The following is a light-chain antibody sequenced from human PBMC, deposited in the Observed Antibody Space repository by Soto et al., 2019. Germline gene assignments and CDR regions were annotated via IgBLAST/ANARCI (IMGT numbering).Light chain of an antibody. CDR3: QQVYSTPTYT. CDR2: AAS. V-gene: IGKV1-39*01. CDR1: QSISTY. Sequence: DIQMTQSPSSLSASVGDRVSITCRASQSISTYLNWYQQKPGKAPKVLIYAASTLQSGVPSRFSGSGSGTEFTLIINSLQPEDFATYYCQQVYSTPTYTFGQGTKLEIK. J-gene: IGKJ2*01.